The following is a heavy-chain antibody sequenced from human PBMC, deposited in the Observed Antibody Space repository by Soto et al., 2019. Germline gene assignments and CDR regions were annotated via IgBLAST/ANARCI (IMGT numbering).Heavy chain of an antibody. Sequence: GGSLRLSCAASGFTFSSCAMGWVRQAPGKGLEWVSSISVNGGSTYYADSVKGRFTISRDNSKNILYLHMISLRAEDTAVYCCAKERNSWYSSGSDSWGQGTLVTV. CDR3: AKERNSWYSSGSDS. V-gene: IGHV3-23*01. D-gene: IGHD2-15*01. CDR1: GFTFSSCA. CDR2: ISVNGGST. J-gene: IGHJ4*02.